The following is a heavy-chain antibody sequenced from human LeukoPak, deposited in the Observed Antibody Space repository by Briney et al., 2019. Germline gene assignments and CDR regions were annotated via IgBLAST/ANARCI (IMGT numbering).Heavy chain of an antibody. CDR3: ARTKDTTVNMFDN. V-gene: IGHV4-30-4*01. CDR2: IYYSGGS. D-gene: IGHD1-1*01. CDR1: GGSITSGDYY. J-gene: IGHJ5*02. Sequence: SQTLSLTCTVSGGSITSGDYYWSWLRQSPGTGLEWIGYIYYSGGSYYNPSLRSRVTISIDRSKNQLSLKLSSVTAADTAVYYCARTKDTTVNMFDNWGQGTLVTVSS.